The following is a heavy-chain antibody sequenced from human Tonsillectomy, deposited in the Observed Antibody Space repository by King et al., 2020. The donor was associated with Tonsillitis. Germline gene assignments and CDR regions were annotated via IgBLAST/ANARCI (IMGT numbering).Heavy chain of an antibody. D-gene: IGHD2-2*01. Sequence: VQLVESGAEVKKPGASVKVSCKASGYTFTTYYMHWVRQAPGQGLEWMGMINPSGGSTSYAQKFQDRVTMTRDTSTSIVYLDLSSLRSEDTAVYYCARDRPCSSISCYWGSWFDPWGQGTLVTVSS. J-gene: IGHJ5*02. CDR1: GYTFTTYY. CDR3: ARDRPCSSISCYWGSWFDP. V-gene: IGHV1-46*01. CDR2: INPSGGST.